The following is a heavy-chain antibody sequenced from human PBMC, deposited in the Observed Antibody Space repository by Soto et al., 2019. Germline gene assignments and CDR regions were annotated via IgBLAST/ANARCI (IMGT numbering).Heavy chain of an antibody. CDR2: INHSGST. Sequence: SETLSLTCAVYGGSFSGYYWSWIRQPPGKGLEWIGEINHSGSTNYNPSLKSRVTISVDTSKNQFSLKLSSVTAADTAVYYCAREVRYYYGSGSYFDYWGQGTLVTAPQ. CDR1: GGSFSGYY. J-gene: IGHJ4*02. D-gene: IGHD3-10*01. V-gene: IGHV4-34*01. CDR3: AREVRYYYGSGSYFDY.